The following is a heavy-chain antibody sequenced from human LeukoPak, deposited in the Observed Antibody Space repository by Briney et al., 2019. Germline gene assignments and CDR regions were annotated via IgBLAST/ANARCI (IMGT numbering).Heavy chain of an antibody. CDR3: ARDDVGPTTGTTMGAFDI. CDR1: GYTFTSYG. Sequence: ASVKVSCKASGYTFTSYGISWVRQAPGQGLEWMGWISAYNGNTNNAQKLQGRVTMTTDTSTSTAYMELRSLRSDDTAVYYCARDDVGPTTGTTMGAFDIWGQGTMVTVSS. V-gene: IGHV1-18*01. J-gene: IGHJ3*02. CDR2: ISAYNGNT. D-gene: IGHD1-1*01.